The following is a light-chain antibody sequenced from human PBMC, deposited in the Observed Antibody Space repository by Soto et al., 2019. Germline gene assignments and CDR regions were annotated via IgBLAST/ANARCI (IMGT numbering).Light chain of an antibody. CDR3: QKYNSAPWT. CDR1: QGITNY. V-gene: IGKV1-27*01. CDR2: VAS. Sequence: DIQMTQSPSSLSASVGDRVTITCRASQGITNYLAWYQQKPGKVPKLLIFVASTLQSGVPSRFSGSGSGTDFTLTISSLQPEDVATYYCQKYNSAPWTFGQGTKVEIK. J-gene: IGKJ1*01.